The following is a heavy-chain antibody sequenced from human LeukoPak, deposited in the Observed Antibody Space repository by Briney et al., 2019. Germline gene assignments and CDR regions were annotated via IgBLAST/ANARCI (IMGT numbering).Heavy chain of an antibody. CDR1: GGSISSYY. CDR2: IYYSGST. CDR3: ARPLTGTTLIFDY. D-gene: IGHD1-7*01. V-gene: IGHV4-59*01. Sequence: SETLSLTCTVSGGSISSYYWSWIRQPPGKGLEWIGYIYYSGSTSYNPSLKSRVTISVDTSKNQFSLKLSSVTAADTAVYYCARPLTGTTLIFDYWGQGTLVTVSS. J-gene: IGHJ4*02.